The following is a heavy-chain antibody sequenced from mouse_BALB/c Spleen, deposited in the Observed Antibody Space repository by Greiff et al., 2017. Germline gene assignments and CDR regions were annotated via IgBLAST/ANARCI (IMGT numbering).Heavy chain of an antibody. CDR3: ARDYGDYAMDY. V-gene: IGHV1-9*01. Sequence: QVQLQQSGAELMKPGASVKISCKATGYTFSSYWIEWVKQRPGHGLEWIGEILPGSGSTNYNEKFKGKATFTADTSSNTAYMQLSSLTSEDSAVYYCARDYGDYAMDYWGQGTSVTVSS. CDR2: ILPGSGST. J-gene: IGHJ4*01. CDR1: GYTFSSYW. D-gene: IGHD1-1*01.